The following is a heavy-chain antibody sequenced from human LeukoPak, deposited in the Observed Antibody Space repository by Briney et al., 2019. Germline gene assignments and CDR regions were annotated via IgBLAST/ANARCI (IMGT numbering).Heavy chain of an antibody. CDR2: ISGSGGST. Sequence: PGGSLRLSCAASGFTFSSYAMSWVRQAPGKGLEWVSAISGSGGSTYYADSVKGRFTISRDNSKNTLYLQMNSLRAEDTAVYYCAKRGIDSGSYPSDYWGQGTLVTVSS. V-gene: IGHV3-23*01. CDR3: AKRGIDSGSYPSDY. J-gene: IGHJ4*02. D-gene: IGHD1-26*01. CDR1: GFTFSSYA.